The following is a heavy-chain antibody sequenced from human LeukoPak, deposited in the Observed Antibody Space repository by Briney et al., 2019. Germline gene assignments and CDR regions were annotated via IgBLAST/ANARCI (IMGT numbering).Heavy chain of an antibody. CDR2: ISGSGGST. J-gene: IGHJ4*02. CDR3: AKDLDGYYDSSGYSYYFDY. V-gene: IGHV3-23*01. Sequence: PGASLRLSCAASGFTFSSYAMSWVRQAPGKGLEWVSAISGSGGSTYYADSVKGRFTIPRDNSKNTLYLQMNSLRAEDTAVYYCAKDLDGYYDSSGYSYYFDYWGQGTLVTVSS. CDR1: GFTFSSYA. D-gene: IGHD3-22*01.